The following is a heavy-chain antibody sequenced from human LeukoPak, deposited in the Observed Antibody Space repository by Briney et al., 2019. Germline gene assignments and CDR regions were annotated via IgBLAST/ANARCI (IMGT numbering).Heavy chain of an antibody. Sequence: GGSLRLSCAASGFTFSNHWMSWVRQAPGKGLEWVANIKQDGSEKYYVDSVKGRFTISRDNAKNSLYLQMNSLRAEGTAAYYCASSSREYWGQGTLVTVSS. CDR3: ASSSREY. CDR2: IKQDGSEK. CDR1: GFTFSNHW. J-gene: IGHJ4*02. D-gene: IGHD6-13*01. V-gene: IGHV3-7*01.